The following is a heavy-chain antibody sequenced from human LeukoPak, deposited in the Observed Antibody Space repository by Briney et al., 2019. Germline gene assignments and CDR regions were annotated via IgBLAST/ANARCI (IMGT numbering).Heavy chain of an antibody. CDR1: GLTFGSYW. CDR2: ISGSGKNI. J-gene: IGHJ4*02. D-gene: IGHD2-15*01. Sequence: GGSLRLSCAASGLTFGSYWMNWVRQAPGKGLERVSSISGSGKNIYYADSVKGRFIISRDNAKNSLYLQMNSLRVEDTAVYYCARDVGGFFDYWGQGILVTVSS. CDR3: ARDVGGFFDY. V-gene: IGHV3-21*01.